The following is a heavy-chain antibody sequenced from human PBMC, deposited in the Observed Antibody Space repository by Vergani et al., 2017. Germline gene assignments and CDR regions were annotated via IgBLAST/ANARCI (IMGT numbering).Heavy chain of an antibody. CDR2: INPGGGST. CDR1: GYTFTNFF. Sequence: QVQLVQSGTEVKKPGASVKVSCKASGYTFTNFFIHWVRQAPGQGLEWMGIINPGGGSTSYAQMFQGRVTMTRDTSTSTVYMELSSLRSEDTAVYYCARDTRITEMNTDNFYYHVDVWGKGTTVTVSS. D-gene: IGHD3-16*01. CDR3: ARDTRITEMNTDNFYYHVDV. V-gene: IGHV1-46*03. J-gene: IGHJ6*03.